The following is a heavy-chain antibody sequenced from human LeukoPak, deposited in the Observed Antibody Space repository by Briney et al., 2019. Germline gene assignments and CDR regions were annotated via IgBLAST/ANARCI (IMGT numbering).Heavy chain of an antibody. CDR1: GFTFDDYD. Sequence: GGSLRLSCAASGFTFDDYDMSWVRQAPGQGLEWVSGINWNGGSTGYADSVKGRFTISRDNARNALYLQMSSLRAEDTALYYCARIAMAGIGDGFDIWGQGTMVTVSS. J-gene: IGHJ3*02. D-gene: IGHD6-19*01. CDR2: INWNGGST. V-gene: IGHV3-20*04. CDR3: ARIAMAGIGDGFDI.